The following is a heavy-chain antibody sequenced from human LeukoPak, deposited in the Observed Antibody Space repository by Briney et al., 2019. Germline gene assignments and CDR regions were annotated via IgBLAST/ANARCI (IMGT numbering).Heavy chain of an antibody. Sequence: PGGSLRLSCAASGFTFTTYWMSWVRQLPGKGLEWVANINQDGTEKYYVDSVKGRFTISRDNAKNSLYLQMNSLRAEDTAVYYCARPTDYGDYVQGAFDIWGQGTMVTVSS. V-gene: IGHV3-7*01. CDR3: ARPTDYGDYVQGAFDI. D-gene: IGHD4-17*01. J-gene: IGHJ3*02. CDR1: GFTFTTYW. CDR2: INQDGTEK.